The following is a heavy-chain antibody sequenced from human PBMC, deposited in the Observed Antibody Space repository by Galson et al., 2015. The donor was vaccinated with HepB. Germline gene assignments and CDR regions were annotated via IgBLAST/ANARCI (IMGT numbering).Heavy chain of an antibody. CDR1: GGSISSDGYY. V-gene: IGHV4-31*03. CDR3: ARDHNYHDSSVYYNGRAEFDP. J-gene: IGHJ5*02. CDR2: IYYSGTT. D-gene: IGHD3-22*01. Sequence: TLSLTCTVSGGSISSDGYYWTWIRQHPGKGLEWIGYIYYSGTTYYSPSLKSRVTISLDRSKNQFSLKLSSVTAADTAVYYCARDHNYHDSSVYYNGRAEFDPWGQGTLVTVSS.